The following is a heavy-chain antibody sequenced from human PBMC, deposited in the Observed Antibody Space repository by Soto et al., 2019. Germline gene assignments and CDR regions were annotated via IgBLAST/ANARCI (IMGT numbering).Heavy chain of an antibody. Sequence: QVPLVESGGGVVQPGRSLRLSCAASGFSFSNHGMHWVRQAPGKGLEWVALIWYDGNNKYYADSVKGRFTISRDNSKNTLYLQMNSLRADDTAVYYCARDESSTSPFDYWGQGTLVTVSS. J-gene: IGHJ4*02. V-gene: IGHV3-33*01. D-gene: IGHD2-2*01. CDR1: GFSFSNHG. CDR2: IWYDGNNK. CDR3: ARDESSTSPFDY.